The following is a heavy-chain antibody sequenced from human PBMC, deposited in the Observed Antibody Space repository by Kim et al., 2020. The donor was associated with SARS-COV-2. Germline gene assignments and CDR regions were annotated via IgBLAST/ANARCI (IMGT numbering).Heavy chain of an antibody. Sequence: GGSLRLSCAASGFTFRRYSMNWVRQAPGKGLEWVSSISLSSDYMYYADSVKGRFTISRDNDKNSLYLQMNTLRAEDTAMYYCTKDQQMATIGIDASDVWGQGTMVTVSS. CDR3: TKDQQMATIGIDASDV. CDR1: GFTFRRYS. J-gene: IGHJ3*01. D-gene: IGHD5-12*01. V-gene: IGHV3-21*04. CDR2: ISLSSDYM.